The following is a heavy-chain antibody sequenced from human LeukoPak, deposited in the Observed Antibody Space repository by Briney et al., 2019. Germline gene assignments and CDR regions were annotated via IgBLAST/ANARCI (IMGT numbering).Heavy chain of an antibody. CDR3: AKEMRVAARTKALDY. J-gene: IGHJ4*02. CDR2: ISYDGSNK. CDR1: GFTFSSYA. V-gene: IGHV3-30-3*02. D-gene: IGHD6-6*01. Sequence: GRSLRLSCAASGFTFSSYAMHWVRQAPGKGLEWVAVISYDGSNKYYADSVKGRFTISRDNSKNTLYLQMNSLRAEDTAVYYCAKEMRVAARTKALDYWGQGTLVTVSS.